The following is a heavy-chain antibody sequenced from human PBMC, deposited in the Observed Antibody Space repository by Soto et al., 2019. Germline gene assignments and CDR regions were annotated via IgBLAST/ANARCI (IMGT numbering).Heavy chain of an antibody. Sequence: SIKISSAAPRFTVYSSVMGLARQAPGKGLEWVSAISGSGGSTYYADSVKGRFTISRDNSKNTLYLQMNSLRAEDTAVYYCAKDRVAVTTWFDPWGQGTLVTVSS. J-gene: IGHJ5*02. D-gene: IGHD4-17*01. CDR3: AKDRVAVTTWFDP. CDR2: ISGSGGST. V-gene: IGHV3-23*01. CDR1: RFTVYSSV.